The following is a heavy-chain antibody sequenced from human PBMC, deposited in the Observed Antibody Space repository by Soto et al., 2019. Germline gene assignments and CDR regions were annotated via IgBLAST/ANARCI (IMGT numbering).Heavy chain of an antibody. J-gene: IGHJ4*02. CDR3: ARSIVVVTALDY. V-gene: IGHV4-31*03. CDR2: ISYSGNT. D-gene: IGHD2-21*02. CDR1: GGSVNVGDHY. Sequence: SETLSLTCTVSGGSVNVGDHYWSWIRQFPGRGLEWIGYISYSGNTYYNPSLKGRVTLSLDISKSQFSLKLASVTAADTAMYYCARSIVVVTALDYWGQGTLVTV.